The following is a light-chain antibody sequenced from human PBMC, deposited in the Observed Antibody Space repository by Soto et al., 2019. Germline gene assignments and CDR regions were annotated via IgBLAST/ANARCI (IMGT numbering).Light chain of an antibody. CDR3: QPYGSSPLT. J-gene: IGKJ1*01. CDR2: GTY. V-gene: IGKV3-20*01. Sequence: EIVLTQSPGTLSLSPGERYTLSCMASQSVSSYLAWYQQKPGQAPRLLIYGTYSRATGITDRFSGSGSGTDFTLTISGLEPEDFAVYYCQPYGSSPLTFGQGTEVEIK. CDR1: QSVSSY.